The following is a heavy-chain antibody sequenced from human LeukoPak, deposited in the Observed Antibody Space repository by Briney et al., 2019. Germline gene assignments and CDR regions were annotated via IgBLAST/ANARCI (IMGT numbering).Heavy chain of an antibody. CDR3: AKGQLVDYGMDV. D-gene: IGHD2-15*01. CDR1: GFTLSSYA. Sequence: GRSLRLSCAASGFTLSSYAMHWVRQAPGKGLEWVAVMSYDGGHKYYADSVKGRFTISRDNSKNTLYLQMNSLRAEDTAVYYCAKGQLVDYGMDVWGQGTTVTVSS. CDR2: MSYDGGHK. J-gene: IGHJ6*02. V-gene: IGHV3-30*18.